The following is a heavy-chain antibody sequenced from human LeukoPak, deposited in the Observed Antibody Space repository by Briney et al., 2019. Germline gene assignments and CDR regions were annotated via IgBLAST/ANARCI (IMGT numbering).Heavy chain of an antibody. V-gene: IGHV1-46*01. J-gene: IGHJ5*02. D-gene: IGHD4-17*01. CDR2: INPSGGST. Sequence: ASVKVSCKASGYTFTSYYMHWVRQAPGQGLEWMGIINPSGGSTSYAQKFQGRVTMTRDTSTSTVYMELSSLRSEDTAVYYCARVLTDYGEQYNWLDPWGQGTLVTVSS. CDR3: ARVLTDYGEQYNWLDP. CDR1: GYTFTSYY.